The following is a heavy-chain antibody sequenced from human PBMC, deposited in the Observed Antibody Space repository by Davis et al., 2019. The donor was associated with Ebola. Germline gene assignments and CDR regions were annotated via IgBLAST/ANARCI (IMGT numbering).Heavy chain of an antibody. CDR2: TIPLLGVA. CDR1: GDTFNNYS. CDR3: ERGRYITTPAL. Sequence: SVQVSCKASGDTFNNYSFRWVRQAPGQGLEWMGRTIPLLGVANYAPKFQGRISLTADTSTSTVYLELSSLKFDDTAVYYCERGRYITTPALWGQGTLVTVSS. D-gene: IGHD2-15*01. J-gene: IGHJ4*02. V-gene: IGHV1-69*02.